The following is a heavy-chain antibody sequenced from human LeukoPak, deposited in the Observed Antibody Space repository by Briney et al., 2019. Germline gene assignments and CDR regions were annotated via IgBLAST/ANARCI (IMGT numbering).Heavy chain of an antibody. V-gene: IGHV1-8*01. D-gene: IGHD6-19*01. Sequence: ASVKVSCKASGYSFSSHDINWVRQATGRGLEWMGWMNPKSGNTDHAQKFQGRVTMSRNTSISVAYLELSSLRSEDTAVYYCARVAAVAHFDYWGQGTLVTVSS. J-gene: IGHJ4*02. CDR3: ARVAAVAHFDY. CDR2: MNPKSGNT. CDR1: GYSFSSHD.